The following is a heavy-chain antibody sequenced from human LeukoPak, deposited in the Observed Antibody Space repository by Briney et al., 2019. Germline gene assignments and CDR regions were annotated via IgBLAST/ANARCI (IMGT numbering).Heavy chain of an antibody. J-gene: IGHJ4*02. Sequence: PGGSLRLSCAASGFTFSNYWMSWVRQPPGKGLEWVANVRQDGSETYHVDSVKGRFTISRDNTKNSLYLQMNSLRAEDTAVYYCARPPYSGGWYLMFWGQGTLVTVSS. V-gene: IGHV3-7*01. CDR3: ARPPYSGGWYLMF. CDR1: GFTFSNYW. CDR2: VRQDGSET. D-gene: IGHD6-19*01.